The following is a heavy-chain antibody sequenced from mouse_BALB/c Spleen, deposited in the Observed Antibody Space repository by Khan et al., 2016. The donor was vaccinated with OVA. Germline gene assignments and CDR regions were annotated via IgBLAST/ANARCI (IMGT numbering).Heavy chain of an antibody. CDR1: GYTFTTYW. J-gene: IGHJ2*01. CDR3: TRDRINY. CDR2: INPTSGYT. V-gene: IGHV1-7*01. Sequence: VKLLESGAELAKPGASVKMSCKASGYTFTTYWMHLVKQRPGQGLEWIGYINPTSGYTDYNEKFKDRATSSADKSSSTAYMQLSSLTSEDSAVDYCTRDRINYWGQGTTLTVSS.